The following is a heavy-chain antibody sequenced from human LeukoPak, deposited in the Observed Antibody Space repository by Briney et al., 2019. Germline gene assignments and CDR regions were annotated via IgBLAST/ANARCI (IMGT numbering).Heavy chain of an antibody. CDR3: ARARYCSGGSCYAEY. Sequence: GEALKISFNGSGYSFTCYWISWVREMPGKGLEWMVRIDPSDSYTNYSPSFQGHVTISADKSISTAYLQWSSLKASDTAMYYCARARYCSGGSCYAEYWGQGTLVTVSS. CDR2: IDPSDSYT. V-gene: IGHV5-10-1*01. D-gene: IGHD2-15*01. J-gene: IGHJ4*02. CDR1: GYSFTCYW.